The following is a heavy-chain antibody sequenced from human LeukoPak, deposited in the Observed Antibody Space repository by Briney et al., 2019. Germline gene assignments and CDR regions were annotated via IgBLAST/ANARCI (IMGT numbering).Heavy chain of an antibody. D-gene: IGHD6-13*01. CDR2: IYYTENT. CDR3: ARLYSSSLGRVFDY. CDR1: GGSISSNSYY. J-gene: IGHJ4*02. Sequence: SETLSLTCTVSGGSISSNSYYWGWIRQPPGKGLEWFGSIYYTENTYYSPSLKSRVTMSVDTSKNQFSLKLSSVTAADTAVYYCARLYSSSLGRVFDYWGQGTLVTVSS. V-gene: IGHV4-39*01.